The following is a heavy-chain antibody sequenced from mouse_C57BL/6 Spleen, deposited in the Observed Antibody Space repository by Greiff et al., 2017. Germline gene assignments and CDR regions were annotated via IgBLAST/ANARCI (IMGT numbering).Heavy chain of an antibody. CDR3: ARTGTDYAMDY. CDR2: IDPSDSYT. D-gene: IGHD4-1*01. V-gene: IGHV1-59*01. J-gene: IGHJ4*01. CDR1: GYTFTSYW. Sequence: VQLQQSGAELVRPGTSVKLSCKASGYTFTSYWMHWVKQRPGQGLEWIGVIDPSDSYTNYNQKFKGKATLTVDTSSSTAYMQLSSLTSEDSAVYYCARTGTDYAMDYWGQGTSVTVSS.